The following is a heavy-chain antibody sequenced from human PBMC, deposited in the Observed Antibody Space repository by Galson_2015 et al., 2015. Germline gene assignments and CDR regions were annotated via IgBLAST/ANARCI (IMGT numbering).Heavy chain of an antibody. CDR3: ARVGCMGYSSGWYGDLYYFDY. CDR2: IWYDGSNK. V-gene: IGHV3-33*01. CDR1: GFTFSSYG. Sequence: SLRLSCAASGFTFSSYGMHWVRQAPGKGLEWVAVIWYDGSNKYYAGSVKGRFTISRDNSKNTLYLQMNSLRAEDTAVYYCARVGCMGYSSGWYGDLYYFDYWGQGTLVTVSS. D-gene: IGHD6-19*01. J-gene: IGHJ4*02.